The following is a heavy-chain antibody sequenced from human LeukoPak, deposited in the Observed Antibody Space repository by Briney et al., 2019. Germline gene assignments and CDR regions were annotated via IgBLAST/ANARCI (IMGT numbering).Heavy chain of an antibody. J-gene: IGHJ6*03. D-gene: IGHD6-13*01. CDR3: VKVKQQLVRLLGRDTTYYYNYYLDV. CDR1: GFTFSSYW. Sequence: QTGGSLRLSCAASGFTFSSYWMSWVRQAPGKGLEWVANMKQDGSDKYYVDPVKGRFTISRDNAKNSLYLQMNSLRAEDTAVYYCVKVKQQLVRLLGRDTTYYYNYYLDVWGKGTTVTVSS. V-gene: IGHV3-7*01. CDR2: MKQDGSDK.